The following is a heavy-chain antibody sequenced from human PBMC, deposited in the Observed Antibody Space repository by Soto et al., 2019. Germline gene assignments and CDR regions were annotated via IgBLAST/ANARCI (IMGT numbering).Heavy chain of an antibody. J-gene: IGHJ4*01. D-gene: IGHD3-10*01. CDR2: LYLGGAP. CDR3: AADSGRGGRAFDH. CDR1: DASITNFF. V-gene: IGHV4-4*07. Sequence: QVQIQESGPGLVTPSDTLSLTCTVSDASITNFFWNWVRQPAGGPLEWIGRLYLGGAPTYNPSLRSRLFISADTSKNQVSLKLTSVTAADTAVYYCAADSGRGGRAFDHWDHGALATVSS.